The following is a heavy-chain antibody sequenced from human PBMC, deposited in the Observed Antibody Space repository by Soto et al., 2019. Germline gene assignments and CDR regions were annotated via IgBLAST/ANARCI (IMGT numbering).Heavy chain of an antibody. CDR3: ARMYDFWSGPTLDY. D-gene: IGHD3-3*01. CDR2: ISSNGGST. Sequence: VQLVESGGGLVQPGGSLRLSCAASGFTFSSYAMHWVRQAPGKGLEYVSAISSNGGSTYYANSVKGRFTISRDNSKNTLYLQMGSLRAEDMAVYYCARMYDFWSGPTLDYWGQGTLVTVSS. CDR1: GFTFSSYA. J-gene: IGHJ4*02. V-gene: IGHV3-64*01.